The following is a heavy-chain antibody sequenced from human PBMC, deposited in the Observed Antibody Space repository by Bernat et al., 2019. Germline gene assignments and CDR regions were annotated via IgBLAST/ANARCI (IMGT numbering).Heavy chain of an antibody. Sequence: QVQLVQSGAEVKKPGASVKVSCKTSGYTFSTYAITWVRQAPGQGLEWVGWISGYNGNTRYGEKLQGRVTMTTATSTSTAYMGLRSLRSDDPAVYYCMAAPTSSDCRSTNCTRGHYYYGVDVWGQGTMVTVSS. CDR2: ISGYNGNT. J-gene: IGHJ6*02. CDR1: GYTFSTYA. CDR3: MAAPTSSDCRSTNCTRGHYYYGVDV. D-gene: IGHD2-2*01. V-gene: IGHV1-18*01.